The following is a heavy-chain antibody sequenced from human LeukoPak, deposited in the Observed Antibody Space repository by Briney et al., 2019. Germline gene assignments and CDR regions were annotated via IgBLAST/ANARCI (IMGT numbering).Heavy chain of an antibody. J-gene: IGHJ5*02. CDR3: ARVKSYYDFWSGYRFDP. CDR1: GFTFSSYG. CDR2: INSDGSST. V-gene: IGHV3-74*01. D-gene: IGHD3-3*01. Sequence: GGSLRLSCAASGFTFSSYGMSWVRQAPGKGLEWVSRINSDGSSTSYADSVKGRFTISRDNAKNTLYLQMNSLRAEDTAVYYCARVKSYYDFWSGYRFDPWGQGTLVTVSS.